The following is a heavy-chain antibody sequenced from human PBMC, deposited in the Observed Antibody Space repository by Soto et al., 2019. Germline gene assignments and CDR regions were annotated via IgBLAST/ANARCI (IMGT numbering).Heavy chain of an antibody. V-gene: IGHV1-8*01. D-gene: IGHD3-3*01. Sequence: GASVKVSCKASGYTFTSYDINGVREATGQGLEWMGWMNPNSGNTGYTQKFQGRVTMTRNTSISTAYMELSRLRSEDTAVYYCARAPRSTYYDFWSGYYRGPERLYYYYGMDVWGQGTTVTVSS. CDR3: ARAPRSTYYDFWSGYYRGPERLYYYYGMDV. J-gene: IGHJ6*02. CDR1: GYTFTSYD. CDR2: MNPNSGNT.